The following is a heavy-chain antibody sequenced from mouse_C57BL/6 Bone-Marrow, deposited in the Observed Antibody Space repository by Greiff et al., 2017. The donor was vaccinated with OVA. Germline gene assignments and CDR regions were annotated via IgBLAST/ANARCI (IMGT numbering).Heavy chain of an antibody. CDR1: GYTFTDYN. CDR3: ARRITTVVAKGWYFDV. J-gene: IGHJ1*03. CDR2: INPNNGGT. V-gene: IGHV1-18*01. D-gene: IGHD1-1*01. Sequence: EVQLQQSGPELVKPGASVKIPCKASGYTFTDYNMDWVKQSHGKSLEWIGDINPNNGGTIYNQKFKGKATLTVDKSSSTAYMELRSLTSEDTAVYYCARRITTVVAKGWYFDVWGTGTTVTVSS.